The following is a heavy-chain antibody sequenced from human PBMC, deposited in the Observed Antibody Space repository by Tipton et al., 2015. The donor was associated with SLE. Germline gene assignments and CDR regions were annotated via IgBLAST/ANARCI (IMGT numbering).Heavy chain of an antibody. CDR3: ARGIAAAGHYGMDV. D-gene: IGHD6-13*01. J-gene: IGHJ6*02. CDR1: GFTFSSYW. CDR2: IKQDGSEK. Sequence: SLRLSCAASGFTFSSYWMSWVRQAPGKGLEWVANIKQDGSEKYYVDSVKGRFTISRDNAKNSLYLQMNSLRAEDTAVYYCARGIAAAGHYGMDVWGQGTTVTVSS. V-gene: IGHV3-7*01.